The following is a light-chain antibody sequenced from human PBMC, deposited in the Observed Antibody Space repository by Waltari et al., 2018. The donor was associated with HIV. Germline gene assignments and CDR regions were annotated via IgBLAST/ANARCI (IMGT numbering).Light chain of an antibody. CDR3: HQYYTTPRT. CDR1: QSVLFSSNNKNY. V-gene: IGKV4-1*01. J-gene: IGKJ1*01. CDR2: WAS. Sequence: DIVLTQSPDSLAVSLGERATIHCKSSQSVLFSSNNKNYLAWYQQKPGQPPKLIVYWASTRESGVPDRFSGSGSGTDITLTISRLQAEDVATYFCHQYYTTPRTFGQGTKVEIK.